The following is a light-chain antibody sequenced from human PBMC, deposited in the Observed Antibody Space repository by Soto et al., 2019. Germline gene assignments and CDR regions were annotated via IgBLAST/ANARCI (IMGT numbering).Light chain of an antibody. CDR1: SSDVGSYDH. CDR3: ISYTGSSTSYV. Sequence: VLTQPASVSGSPGQSITISCSGTSSDVGSYDHVAWYQQFPGKTPKLMIYEVSNRPSGVSSRFSGSKSGNTASLTISGLQAEDEADYYCISYTGSSTSYVFGSGTKVTVL. CDR2: EVS. V-gene: IGLV2-14*01. J-gene: IGLJ1*01.